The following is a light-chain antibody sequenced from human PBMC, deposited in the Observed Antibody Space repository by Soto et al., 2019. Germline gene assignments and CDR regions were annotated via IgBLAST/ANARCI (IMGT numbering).Light chain of an antibody. V-gene: IGLV2-14*01. Sequence: QSVLTQPASVSGSPGQSITISCTGTSSDVGGYNYVSWYQQHPGKAPKLMIYDVSNRPSGVSNRFSGSKSGNTASLTISGRQAEDEADYYCSSYTSSSPWVFGTGTKLTVL. CDR2: DVS. J-gene: IGLJ1*01. CDR3: SSYTSSSPWV. CDR1: SSDVGGYNY.